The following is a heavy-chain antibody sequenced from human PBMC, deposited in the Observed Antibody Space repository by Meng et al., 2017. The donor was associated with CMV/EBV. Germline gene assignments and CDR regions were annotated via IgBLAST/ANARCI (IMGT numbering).Heavy chain of an antibody. V-gene: IGHV1-69*05. Sequence: SGGTFSSYAIRWVRPAPGQGLEWMGGILPIFGTANYAQKFQGRVTITTDESTSTAYMELSSLRSEDTAVYYCARVPGSGSSESYFDYWGQGTLVTVSS. J-gene: IGHJ4*02. CDR2: ILPIFGTA. CDR1: GGTFSSYA. D-gene: IGHD1-26*01. CDR3: ARVPGSGSSESYFDY.